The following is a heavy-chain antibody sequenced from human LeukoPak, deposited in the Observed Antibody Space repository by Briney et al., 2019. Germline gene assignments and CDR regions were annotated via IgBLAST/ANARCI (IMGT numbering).Heavy chain of an antibody. CDR2: IWSDGSNK. CDR1: GFTFSTYG. Sequence: GGSLRLSCAASGFTFSTYGMYWVRQAPGKGLEWVATIWSDGSNKYYADSVKGRFTISRDNSKNTLYLQMNSLRAEDTAVYYCAKRPGYYDSSGYYFDYWGQGTLVTVSS. D-gene: IGHD3-22*01. J-gene: IGHJ4*02. V-gene: IGHV3-33*06. CDR3: AKRPGYYDSSGYYFDY.